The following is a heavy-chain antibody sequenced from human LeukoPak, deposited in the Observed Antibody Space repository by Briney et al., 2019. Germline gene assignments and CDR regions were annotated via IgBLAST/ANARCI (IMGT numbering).Heavy chain of an antibody. CDR2: IYHSGST. V-gene: IGHV4-38-2*02. Sequence: PSETLSLTCTVSGYSISSGYYWGWIRQPPGKGLEWIGSIYHSGSTYYNPSLKSRVTISVDTSKNQFSLKLSSVTAADTAVYYCARAGWFGELSPPHGFDPWGQGTLVTVSS. D-gene: IGHD3-10*01. CDR3: ARAGWFGELSPPHGFDP. J-gene: IGHJ5*02. CDR1: GYSISSGYY.